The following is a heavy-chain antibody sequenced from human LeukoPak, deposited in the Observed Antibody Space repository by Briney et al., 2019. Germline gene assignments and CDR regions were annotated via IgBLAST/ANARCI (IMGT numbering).Heavy chain of an antibody. Sequence: PSETLSLTCTVSGGSISSGGYYWSWIRQHPGKGLEWIGYIYYRETTYYNPSLKSRLTISVDTAKNQFSLKLSSVTAADTAVYYCARGIYYCDYWGQGALVTVSS. D-gene: IGHD2/OR15-2a*01. CDR2: IYYRETT. J-gene: IGHJ4*02. CDR1: GGSISSGGYY. V-gene: IGHV4-31*03. CDR3: ARGIYYCDY.